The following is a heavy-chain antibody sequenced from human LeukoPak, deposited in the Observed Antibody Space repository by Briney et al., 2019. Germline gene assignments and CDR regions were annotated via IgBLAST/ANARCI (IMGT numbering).Heavy chain of an antibody. CDR2: TYYRSKWYN. CDR1: GDSVSTNSAA. Sequence: SQTLSLTCAISGDSVSTNSAAWNWIRQSPSRGLEWLGRTYYRSKWYNDYAVSVKSRIDINPDPSKNQFSLHLNSVTPEDTAVYYCARDMGVFSKWSKYDYWGQGTLVTVSS. D-gene: IGHD2-15*01. V-gene: IGHV6-1*01. CDR3: ARDMGVFSKWSKYDY. J-gene: IGHJ4*02.